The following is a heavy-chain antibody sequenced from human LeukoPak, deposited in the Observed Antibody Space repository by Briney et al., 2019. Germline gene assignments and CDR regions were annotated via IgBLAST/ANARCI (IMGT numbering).Heavy chain of an antibody. Sequence: PSATLSLTCSVSGDSIRTNNYFWGWIRQPPGMGLEWIGSISYNGITYYNLSLKSRASVSVDTSKNQFSLNLNSVTAADTAIYYCARRPGHTWDMGNWFDPWGQGTLVTVSS. J-gene: IGHJ5*02. CDR1: GDSIRTNNYF. V-gene: IGHV4-39*01. D-gene: IGHD1-26*01. CDR2: ISYNGIT. CDR3: ARRPGHTWDMGNWFDP.